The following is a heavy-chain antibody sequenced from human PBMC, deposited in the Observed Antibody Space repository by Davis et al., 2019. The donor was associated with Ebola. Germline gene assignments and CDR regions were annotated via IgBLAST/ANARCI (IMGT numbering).Heavy chain of an antibody. Sequence: SVKVSCKASGGTFSSYAISWVRQAPGQGLEWMGRIIPILGIANYAQKFQGRVTITADKSTSTAYMELSSLRSEDTAVYYCAREDPYGSGSYLFDYWGQGTLVTVSS. CDR1: GGTFSSYA. V-gene: IGHV1-69*04. CDR2: IIPILGIA. CDR3: AREDPYGSGSYLFDY. D-gene: IGHD3-10*01. J-gene: IGHJ4*02.